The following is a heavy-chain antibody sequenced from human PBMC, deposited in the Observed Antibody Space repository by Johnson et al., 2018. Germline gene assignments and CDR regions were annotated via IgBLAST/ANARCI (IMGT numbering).Heavy chain of an antibody. Sequence: GPRLEWMGGIIPIFGTGNTAQKFQGRVTISADESTSTAYMELSSLKSEDTAVYYCAKDVGPSVIYYYYGMDIWGQVTTVTVSS. J-gene: IGHJ6*02. D-gene: IGHD1-26*01. CDR2: IIPIFGTG. CDR3: AKDVGPSVIYYYYGMDI. V-gene: IGHV1-69*01.